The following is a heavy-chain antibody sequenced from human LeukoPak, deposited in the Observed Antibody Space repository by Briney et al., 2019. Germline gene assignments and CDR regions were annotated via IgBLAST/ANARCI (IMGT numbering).Heavy chain of an antibody. D-gene: IGHD3-16*01. J-gene: IGHJ4*02. CDR3: AKAMGDTGKGAFDY. Sequence: GGSLRLSCAASGFTFGDYAMHWVRQAPGKGLEWVSGISWNSGTISYADSVKGRFTTSRNNAKNSLYLQMNSLRAEDKALYYCAKAMGDTGKGAFDYWGQGCLVTVSS. CDR2: ISWNSGTI. CDR1: GFTFGDYA. V-gene: IGHV3-9*01.